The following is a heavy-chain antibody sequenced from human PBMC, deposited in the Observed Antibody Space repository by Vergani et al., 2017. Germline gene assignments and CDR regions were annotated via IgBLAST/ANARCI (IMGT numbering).Heavy chain of an antibody. V-gene: IGHV4-39*01. CDR2: IYYSGST. J-gene: IGHJ4*02. CDR3: ARRGPHYYDTSGYYYSFDY. CDR1: GASIDRSKNY. D-gene: IGHD3-22*01. Sequence: QVQLQESGPGLVKPSETLSLTCSVSGASIDRSKNYWGWIRQPPGKGLEWIGNIYYSGSTYYNPSLKTRVTISVDTSKNQFSLKLSSVTAADTALYYCARRGPHYYDTSGYYYSFDYWGQGTLVTVSS.